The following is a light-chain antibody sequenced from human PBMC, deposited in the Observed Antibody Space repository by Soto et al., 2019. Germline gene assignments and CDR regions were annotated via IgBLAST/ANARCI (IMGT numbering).Light chain of an antibody. Sequence: EIVLTQSPGTLSLSPGEIATLSCRASQSVSSNYLAWYQQKPGQAPRLLIYGASSRATGIPDRFSGSGSGTDFTLTISRLEPEDFAVYYCQQYGSSPRVTFGGGTKVEIK. J-gene: IGKJ4*01. CDR2: GAS. CDR3: QQYGSSPRVT. V-gene: IGKV3-20*01. CDR1: QSVSSNY.